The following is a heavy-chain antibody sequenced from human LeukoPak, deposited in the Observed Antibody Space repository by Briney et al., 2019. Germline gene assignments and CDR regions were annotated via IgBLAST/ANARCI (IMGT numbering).Heavy chain of an antibody. Sequence: SETLSLTCGVSGGAITNYYWNWIRQAPGKGLEWLGYIYYTGSTTYNPSLKSRVTMSVDTSKNQFSLKLSSVTAADTAVYYCAREVEQLVRGQEYNWFDPWGQGTLVTVSS. D-gene: IGHD6-6*01. J-gene: IGHJ5*02. V-gene: IGHV4-59*12. CDR2: IYYTGST. CDR1: GGAITNYY. CDR3: AREVEQLVRGQEYNWFDP.